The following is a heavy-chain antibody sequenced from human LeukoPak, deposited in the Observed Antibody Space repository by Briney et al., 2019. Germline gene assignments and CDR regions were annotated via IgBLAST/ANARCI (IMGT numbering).Heavy chain of an antibody. D-gene: IGHD2-21*02. CDR2: ISDSGDST. J-gene: IGHJ4*02. CDR1: GFTFSIYG. CDR3: ARDAHIVVVTAFNDY. V-gene: IGHV3-23*01. Sequence: TGGSLRLSCAVSGFTFSIYGMSWVRQAPGEGLEWVSAISDSGDSTYYADSVKGRFTISRDNSKNTLYLQMNSLRAEDTAVYYCARDAHIVVVTAFNDYWGQGTLVTVSS.